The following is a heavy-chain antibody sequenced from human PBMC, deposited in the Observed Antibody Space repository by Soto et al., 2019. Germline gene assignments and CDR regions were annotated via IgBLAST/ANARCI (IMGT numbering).Heavy chain of an antibody. CDR1: GGTFSSYT. J-gene: IGHJ4*02. CDR2: IIPILGIA. V-gene: IGHV1-69*02. D-gene: IGHD6-19*01. CDR3: ALLPGAVAGVDY. Sequence: QVQLVQSGAEVKKPGSSVKVSCKASGGTFSSYTISWVRQAPGQGLEWMGRIIPILGIANYAQKFQGRVTITADKATSTAYMELSSLRSEDTAVYYCALLPGAVAGVDYWGQGTLVTVSS.